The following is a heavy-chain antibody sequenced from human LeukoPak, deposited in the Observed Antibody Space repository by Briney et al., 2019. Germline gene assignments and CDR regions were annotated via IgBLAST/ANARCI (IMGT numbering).Heavy chain of an antibody. Sequence: SETLSLTRAVSGGSISSYYWSWIRQPPGKGLEWIGYIYYSGSTNYNPSLKSRVTISVDTSKNQFSPKLSSVTAADTAVYYCARDHDSSGYYYGIRGRDAFDIWGQGTMVTVSS. D-gene: IGHD3-22*01. J-gene: IGHJ3*02. CDR3: ARDHDSSGYYYGIRGRDAFDI. V-gene: IGHV4-59*01. CDR2: IYYSGST. CDR1: GGSISSYY.